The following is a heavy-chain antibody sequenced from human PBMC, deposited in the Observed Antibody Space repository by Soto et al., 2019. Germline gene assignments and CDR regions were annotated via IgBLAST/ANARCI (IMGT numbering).Heavy chain of an antibody. CDR2: IYYSGST. D-gene: IGHD6-13*01. Sequence: SETLSLTCAVYGGSFRGYYWSWIRQPPGKGLEWIGSIYYSGSTYYNPSLKSRVTISVDTSKNQFSLKLSSVTAADTAVYSCAGRIAAALDWFDPWGQGTLVTVSS. V-gene: IGHV4-34*01. J-gene: IGHJ5*02. CDR3: AGRIAAALDWFDP. CDR1: GGSFRGYY.